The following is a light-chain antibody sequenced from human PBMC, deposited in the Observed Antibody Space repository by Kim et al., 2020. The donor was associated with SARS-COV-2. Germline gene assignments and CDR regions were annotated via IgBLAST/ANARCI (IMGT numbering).Light chain of an antibody. J-gene: IGKJ4*01. Sequence: LSPGESATLSCRASQSVSSYLAWYQQKPGQAPRLLIYVASNRATGIPARFSGSGSWTDFTLTISSLEPEDFAVYYCQQRSNWPLTFGGGTKVDIK. CDR1: QSVSSY. CDR2: VAS. CDR3: QQRSNWPLT. V-gene: IGKV3-11*01.